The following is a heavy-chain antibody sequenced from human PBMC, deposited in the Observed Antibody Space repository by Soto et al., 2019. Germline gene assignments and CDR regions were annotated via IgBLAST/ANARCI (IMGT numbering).Heavy chain of an antibody. J-gene: IGHJ4*02. V-gene: IGHV1-69*13. CDR1: GGTFSSYA. CDR3: ARDLGEVYCGGDCYVLDY. CDR2: IIPIFGTA. D-gene: IGHD2-21*02. Sequence: GASVKVSCKASGGTFSSYAISWVRQAPGQGLEWMGGIIPIFGTANYAQKFQGRVTITADESTSTAYMELSSLRSEDTAVYYCARDLGEVYCGGDCYVLDYWGQGTLVTVSS.